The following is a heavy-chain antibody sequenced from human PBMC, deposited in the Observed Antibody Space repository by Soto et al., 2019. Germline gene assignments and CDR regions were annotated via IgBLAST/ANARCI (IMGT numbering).Heavy chain of an antibody. Sequence: GWSLRLSCVASRFTFTSYAMSWVRQAPGKGLEWVAAISASGGATIHADSVKGRLTISRDNSKNTLYLQMNSLRAEDTAVYYYAKDVEGGGLCRVVFAYWGQGTQVPVSA. CDR3: AKDVEGGGLCRVVFAY. D-gene: IGHD2-21*01. CDR2: ISASGGAT. CDR1: RFTFTSYA. V-gene: IGHV3-23*01. J-gene: IGHJ4*02.